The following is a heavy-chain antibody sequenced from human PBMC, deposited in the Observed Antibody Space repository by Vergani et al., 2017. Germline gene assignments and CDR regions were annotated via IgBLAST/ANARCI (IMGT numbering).Heavy chain of an antibody. J-gene: IGHJ3*02. Sequence: EVQLVESGGDLVQPGRSLRLSCTASGFTFGYYAMDWFRQAPGQGLEWVSTLSASDRRTHYADSVKGRVTISRDNSKNTLFLHMNSLRPEDTAVYYCAKVGRSEVAGTFGAFDIWGQGTMVTVSS. CDR2: LSASDRRT. CDR3: AKVGRSEVAGTFGAFDI. CDR1: GFTFGYYA. V-gene: IGHV3-23*04. D-gene: IGHD6-19*01.